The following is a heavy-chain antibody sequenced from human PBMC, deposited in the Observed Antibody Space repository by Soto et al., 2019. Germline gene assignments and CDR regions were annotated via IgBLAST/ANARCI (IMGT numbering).Heavy chain of an antibody. V-gene: IGHV1-69*02. CDR1: GDTFSSYT. Sequence: GASVKVSCKASGDTFSSYTINWVRQAPGLGLEWMGRVIPMLSMSNYALKFQGRVTMTADRSTNTAYMELSSLRSEDTAVYYCARGFFRHDSSGYSAVYYLDDWGQGTLVTVSS. D-gene: IGHD3-22*01. J-gene: IGHJ4*02. CDR2: VIPMLSMS. CDR3: ARGFFRHDSSGYSAVYYLDD.